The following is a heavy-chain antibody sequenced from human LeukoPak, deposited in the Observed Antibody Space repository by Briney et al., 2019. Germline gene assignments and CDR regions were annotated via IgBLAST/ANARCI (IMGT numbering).Heavy chain of an antibody. D-gene: IGHD6-13*01. CDR2: MKPNRGNT. J-gene: IGHJ1*01. V-gene: IGHV1-8*01. CDR1: GYTFTSYD. CDR3: AKFAGSRSPNFQH. Sequence: ASVKVSCKASGYTFTSYDINWVRQATGQGLEWMGWMKPNRGNTSYAQTFQGGVTMVRDTCISTAYMELSSLRSEDTAVYYCAKFAGSRSPNFQHWGQGTLVTVSS.